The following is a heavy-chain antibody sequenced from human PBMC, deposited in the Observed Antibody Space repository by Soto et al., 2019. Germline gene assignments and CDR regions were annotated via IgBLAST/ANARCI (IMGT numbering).Heavy chain of an antibody. D-gene: IGHD2-8*01. CDR1: TFTFIDYY. V-gene: IGHV1-2*02. J-gene: IGHJ4*02. CDR2: INAKNGGT. CDR3: ERSHCTDGLCYTEVMPY. Sequence: QVELVQSGTEVKKPGASVKVSCETSTFTFIDYYIHWVRQAPGQGLEWIVWINAKNGGTRYAEKFQDRVTLTRDRSVRTAYLELQRLRYDDTDVYYCERSHCTDGLCYTEVMPYWGQGTLVTISS.